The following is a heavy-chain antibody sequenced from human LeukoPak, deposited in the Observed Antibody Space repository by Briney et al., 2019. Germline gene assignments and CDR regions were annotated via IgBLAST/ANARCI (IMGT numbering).Heavy chain of an antibody. CDR1: GYTFNSYG. CDR3: ARDRAAAANWFDP. D-gene: IGHD6-13*01. J-gene: IGHJ5*02. Sequence: ASVKVSCKASGYTFNSYGFSWVRQAPGQGLEWMGWISAYNGNTNYAQKLQGRVTMTTDTSTSTAYMEPRSLRSDDTAVYYCARDRAAAANWFDPWGQGTLVTVSS. CDR2: ISAYNGNT. V-gene: IGHV1-18*01.